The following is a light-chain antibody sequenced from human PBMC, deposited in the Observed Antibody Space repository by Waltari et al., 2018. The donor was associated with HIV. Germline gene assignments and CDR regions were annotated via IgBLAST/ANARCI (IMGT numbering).Light chain of an antibody. CDR2: KNN. CDR1: ASNLGSHY. J-gene: IGLJ3*02. CDR3: ASWDDNLNSWV. V-gene: IGLV1-47*01. Sequence: QSVVTQPPSASGTPGQRVTISCSGSASNLGSHYVYWYQDLPGTAPKLLIYKNNQRSSGVPDRFSGSKSDTSASLAISGLRSEDEADYYCASWDDNLNSWVFGGGTKLTVL.